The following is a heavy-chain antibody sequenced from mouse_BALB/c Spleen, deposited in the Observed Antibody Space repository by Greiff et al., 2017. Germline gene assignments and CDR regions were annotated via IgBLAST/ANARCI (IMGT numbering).Heavy chain of an antibody. CDR1: GFNIKDTY. CDR2: IDPANGNT. CDR3: ARGGTQYYFDY. Sequence: VHVKQSGAELVKPGASVKLSCTASGFNIKDTYMHWVKQRPEQGLEWIGRIDPANGNTKYDPKFQGKATITADTSSNTAYLQLSSLTSEDTAVYYCARGGTQYYFDYWGQGTTLTVSS. D-gene: IGHD2-14*01. J-gene: IGHJ2*01. V-gene: IGHV14-3*02.